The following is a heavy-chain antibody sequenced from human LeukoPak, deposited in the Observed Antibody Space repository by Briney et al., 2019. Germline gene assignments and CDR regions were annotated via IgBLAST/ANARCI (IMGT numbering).Heavy chain of an antibody. J-gene: IGHJ4*02. V-gene: IGHV1-46*01. CDR2: INPSGGST. CDR1: GYTFTSYY. Sequence: GASVKVSCKASGYTFTSYYMHWVRQAPGQGLEWMGIINPSGGSTSYAQKFQGRVTMTRDTSASTVYMELSSLRSEDTAVYYCARDRYCSSTSCYIFGSDRQPFDYWGQGTLVTVSS. D-gene: IGHD2-2*02. CDR3: ARDRYCSSTSCYIFGSDRQPFDY.